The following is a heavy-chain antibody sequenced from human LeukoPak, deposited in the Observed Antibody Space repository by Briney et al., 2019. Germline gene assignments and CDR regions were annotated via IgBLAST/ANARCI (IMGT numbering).Heavy chain of an antibody. Sequence: SVKVSCKASGFTFHTSAMQWVRQARGQRLEWIGWIVLGSGNTVYSHKFHDRVIITRDMSTSTVYMELDSLGSEDTAVYYCAAQRGASLHDFWSTSLFDPWGQGTLVTVSS. CDR2: IVLGSGNT. CDR1: GFTFHTSA. V-gene: IGHV1-58*02. J-gene: IGHJ5*02. D-gene: IGHD3-3*01. CDR3: AAQRGASLHDFWSTSLFDP.